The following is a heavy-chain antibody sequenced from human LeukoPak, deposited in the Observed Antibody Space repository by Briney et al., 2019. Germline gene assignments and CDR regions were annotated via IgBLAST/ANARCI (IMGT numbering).Heavy chain of an antibody. J-gene: IGHJ4*02. Sequence: ASVKVSCKVSGYTLTELSMHWVRQAPEKGLEWMGWINTNTGNPTYAQGFTGRFVFSLDTSVSTAYLQISSLKAEDTAVYYCARSLAVTTLDYWGQGTLVTVSS. CDR1: GYTLTELS. D-gene: IGHD4-17*01. CDR3: ARSLAVTTLDY. V-gene: IGHV7-4-1*02. CDR2: INTNTGNP.